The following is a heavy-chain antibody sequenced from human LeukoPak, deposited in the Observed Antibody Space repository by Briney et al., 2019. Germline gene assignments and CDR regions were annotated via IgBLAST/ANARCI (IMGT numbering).Heavy chain of an antibody. D-gene: IGHD2-2*02. Sequence: ASVKVSCKASGGTFSSYAISWVRQAPGQGLEWMGRIIPILGIANYAQKFQGRVTITADESTSTAYMELSSLRSEDTAVYCCARLTVPAAITAAFDIWGQGTMVTVSS. J-gene: IGHJ3*02. CDR3: ARLTVPAAITAAFDI. CDR1: GGTFSSYA. CDR2: IIPILGIA. V-gene: IGHV1-69*04.